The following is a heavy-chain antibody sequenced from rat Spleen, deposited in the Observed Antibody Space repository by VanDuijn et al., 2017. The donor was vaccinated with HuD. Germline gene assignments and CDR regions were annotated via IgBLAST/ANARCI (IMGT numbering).Heavy chain of an antibody. Sequence: EVQLVESGGGLVQPGRSMKLSCVASGLTFNNYWMTWIRQAPGKGLEWVASITNTGRNTYYPDSVKGRFTISRDNAKSTLYLQMNSLRSEDTATYYCARPCSRRYVMDAWGQGASVTVSS. V-gene: IGHV5-31*01. CDR2: ITNTGRNT. J-gene: IGHJ4*01. CDR3: ARPCSRRYVMDA. CDR1: GLTFNNYW. D-gene: IGHD1-2*01.